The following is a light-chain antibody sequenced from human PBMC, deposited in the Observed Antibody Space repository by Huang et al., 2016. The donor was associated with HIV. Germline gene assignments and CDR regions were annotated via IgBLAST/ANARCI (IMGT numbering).Light chain of an antibody. V-gene: IGKV3-15*01. Sequence: ENLMTQSPSTLSVSPGESATLSCRASQGVFKNLAWYQQKPGQAPKLLSYGSSTRAAGIPARFSGSGSGTDFTLTISSLQSEDFAVYYCQQYNTSPRTFGQGTKVEV. CDR3: QQYNTSPRT. J-gene: IGKJ1*01. CDR2: GSS. CDR1: QGVFKN.